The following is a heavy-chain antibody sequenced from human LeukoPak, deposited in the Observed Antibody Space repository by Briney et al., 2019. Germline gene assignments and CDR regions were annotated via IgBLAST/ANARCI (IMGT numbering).Heavy chain of an antibody. CDR2: ISYDGSNK. J-gene: IGHJ4*02. CDR1: GFTFSSYA. D-gene: IGHD3-9*01. V-gene: IGHV3-30-3*01. Sequence: GGSLRLSCAASGFTFSSYAMHWVRQAPGKGLEWVAVISYDGSNKYYAGSVKGRFTISRDNSKNTLYLQMNSLKAEDTAVYYCARDWGVLRYFDWLSYFDYWGQGTLVTVSS. CDR3: ARDWGVLRYFDWLSYFDY.